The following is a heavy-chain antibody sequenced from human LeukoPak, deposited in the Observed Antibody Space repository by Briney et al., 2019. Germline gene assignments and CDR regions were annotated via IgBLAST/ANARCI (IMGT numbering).Heavy chain of an antibody. CDR3: ARHRGGLPELNWYLDL. CDR2: IYYGGNT. CDR1: GDSINSGSYS. V-gene: IGHV4-39*01. J-gene: IGHJ2*01. Sequence: SETLSLTCTVSGDSINSGSYSWDWIRQPPGKGLEWIGSIYYGGNTYHNPSLKSRVTISVDTSKNQFSLRLSSVTAADTAVYYCARHRGGLPELNWYLDLWGRGTLVTVSS. D-gene: IGHD3-16*01.